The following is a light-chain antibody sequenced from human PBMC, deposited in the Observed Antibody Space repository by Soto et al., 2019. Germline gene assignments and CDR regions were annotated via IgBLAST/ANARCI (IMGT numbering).Light chain of an antibody. CDR3: SSYAGRNNYVV. J-gene: IGLJ2*01. V-gene: IGLV2-8*01. CDR1: SSDVGGYNY. Sequence: QSALTQPSSASGSPGQSVTISCTGTSSDVGGYNYVSWYQQHPGKAPKLMIYEVSKRPSGVPDRFSGSKSGNTASLTVSGLQAEDEADYYCSSYAGRNNYVVFGGGTKLTVL. CDR2: EVS.